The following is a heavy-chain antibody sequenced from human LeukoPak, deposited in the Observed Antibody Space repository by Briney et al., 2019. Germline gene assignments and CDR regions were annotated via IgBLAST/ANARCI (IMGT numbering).Heavy chain of an antibody. J-gene: IGHJ4*02. V-gene: IGHV1-18*01. Sequence: GASVKVSCKASGYTFTSYGISWVRQAPGQGLEWMGWISAYNGNTNYAQKLQGRVTMTTDTSTSRAYMELRSLRSDDTAVYYCAREVTYYDFWSGYYRKSEYDYWGQGTLVTVSS. D-gene: IGHD3-3*01. CDR3: AREVTYYDFWSGYYRKSEYDY. CDR1: GYTFTSYG. CDR2: ISAYNGNT.